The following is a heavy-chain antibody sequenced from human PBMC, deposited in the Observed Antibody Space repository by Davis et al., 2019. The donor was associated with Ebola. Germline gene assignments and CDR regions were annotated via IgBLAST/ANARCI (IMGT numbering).Heavy chain of an antibody. J-gene: IGHJ6*02. CDR3: AKSPAIMFDYYYGMDV. CDR2: INPSGGST. V-gene: IGHV1-46*01. D-gene: IGHD3-10*02. CDR1: GYTFTSYY. Sequence: ASAKVSCKASGYTFTSYYMHWVRQAPGQGLEWMGIINPSGGSTSYAQKFQGRVTMTRDTSTSTVYMELSSLRSEDTAVYYCAKSPAIMFDYYYGMDVWGQGTTVTVSS.